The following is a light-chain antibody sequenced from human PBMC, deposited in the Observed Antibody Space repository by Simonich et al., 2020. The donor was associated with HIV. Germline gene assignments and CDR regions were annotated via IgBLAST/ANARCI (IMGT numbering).Light chain of an antibody. Sequence: IQMTQSPSSLSASVGDRVTITCRASQDISHSLAWYQQKPGKAPKLLLYGASNLQSWVPSRFSGSGSGTDFTLTISSLQPEDFATYYCLQDYNYPRTFGQGTKVEIK. V-gene: IGKV1-6*01. CDR1: QDISHS. CDR3: LQDYNYPRT. J-gene: IGKJ1*01. CDR2: GAS.